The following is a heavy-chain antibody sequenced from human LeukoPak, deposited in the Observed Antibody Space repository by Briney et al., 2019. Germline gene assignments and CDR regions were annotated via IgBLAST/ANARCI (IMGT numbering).Heavy chain of an antibody. D-gene: IGHD6-6*01. CDR3: ARRFGSSSYYYYMDV. CDR2: IYHSGST. J-gene: IGHJ6*03. CDR1: GYSISSGYY. V-gene: IGHV4-38-2*01. Sequence: SETLSLTCAVFGYSISSGYYWGWIRQPPGKGLEWIGSIYHSGSTYHNPSLKSRVTISVDTSKNQFSPKLSSVTAADTAVYYCARRFGSSSYYYYMDVWGKGTTVTVSS.